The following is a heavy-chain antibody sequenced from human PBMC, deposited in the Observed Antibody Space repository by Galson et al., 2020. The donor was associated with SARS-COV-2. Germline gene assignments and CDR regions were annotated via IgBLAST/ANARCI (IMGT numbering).Heavy chain of an antibody. D-gene: IGHD6-13*01. CDR2: IWYDGSNK. CDR1: GFTFSSYG. CDR3: ARADRSWYRLEYFQH. J-gene: IGHJ1*01. Sequence: GGSLRLSCAASGFTFSSYGMHWVRQAPGKGLEWVAVIWYDGSNKYYADSVKGRFTISRDNSKNTLYLQMNSLRAEDTAVYYCARADRSWYRLEYFQHWGQGTLVTVSS. V-gene: IGHV3-33*01.